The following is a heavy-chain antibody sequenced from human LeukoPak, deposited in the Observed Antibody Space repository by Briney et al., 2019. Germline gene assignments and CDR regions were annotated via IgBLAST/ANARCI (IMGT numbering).Heavy chain of an antibody. Sequence: GGSLRLSCVASGFTFDDYGMSWVRQLPGKGLEWVAGINWNGGSTGYADSVKGRFTISRDNAKNSLYLQMNSLRAEDTALYYCARGLYYYDSSGYYYLGYWGQGTLVTVSS. CDR3: ARGLYYYDSSGYYYLGY. D-gene: IGHD3-22*01. CDR1: GFTFDDYG. CDR2: INWNGGST. J-gene: IGHJ4*02. V-gene: IGHV3-20*04.